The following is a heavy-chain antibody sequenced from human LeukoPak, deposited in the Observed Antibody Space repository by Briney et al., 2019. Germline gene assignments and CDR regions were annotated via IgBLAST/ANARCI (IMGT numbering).Heavy chain of an antibody. V-gene: IGHV3-21*01. J-gene: IGHJ4*02. CDR2: ISSSSSYI. D-gene: IGHD2-2*01. CDR3: AAHCSSTSIDY. Sequence: GGALRLSCAASGFTFSSYSMNWVRQAPGKGLEWVSSISSSSSYIYYADSVKGRFTISRDNAKNSLYLQMNSLRAEDTAVYYCAAHCSSTSIDYWGQGTLVTVSS. CDR1: GFTFSSYS.